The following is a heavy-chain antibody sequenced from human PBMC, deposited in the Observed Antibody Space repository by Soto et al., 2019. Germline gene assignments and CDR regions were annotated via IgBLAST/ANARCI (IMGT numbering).Heavy chain of an antibody. D-gene: IGHD3-22*01. CDR1: GGTFSSYA. V-gene: IGHV1-69*13. Sequence: GASVKVSCKASGGTFSSYAISWVRQAPGQGLEWMGGIIPIFGTANYAQKFQGRVTITADESTSTAYMELSSLRSEDTAVYYCARDYYDSSGYYYSFFDYWGQGTLVTVSS. J-gene: IGHJ4*02. CDR2: IIPIFGTA. CDR3: ARDYYDSSGYYYSFFDY.